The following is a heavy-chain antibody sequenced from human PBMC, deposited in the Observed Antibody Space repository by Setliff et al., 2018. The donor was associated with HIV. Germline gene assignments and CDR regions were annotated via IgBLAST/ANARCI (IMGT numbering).Heavy chain of an antibody. Sequence: SETLSLTCTVSAGSIRSSTYYWAWIRQPPGKGLEWIGTIYYSGSTYYTPSLKSRATISVDMSKNQFSLRLSSVTAADTAVYYCIIAYSSGWLAPMGFDSWGQGTLVTSPQ. CDR2: IYYSGST. V-gene: IGHV4-39*01. CDR1: AGSIRSSTYY. CDR3: IIAYSSGWLAPMGFDS. J-gene: IGHJ4*02. D-gene: IGHD6-19*01.